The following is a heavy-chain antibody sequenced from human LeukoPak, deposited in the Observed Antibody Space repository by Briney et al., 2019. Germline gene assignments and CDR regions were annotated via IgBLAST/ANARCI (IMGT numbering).Heavy chain of an antibody. V-gene: IGHV3-7*01. CDR1: GFTFSTYW. CDR3: AKGGWLDN. CDR2: INEDGSVE. Sequence: GGSLRLSCAASGFTFSTYWMSWVRQAPGKGLEWVAKINEDGSVENYVDSVKGRVTISRDNAKTSVSLQLNSLRVEDTAVYYCAKGGWLDNWGQGTLVIVSS. J-gene: IGHJ4*02. D-gene: IGHD2-15*01.